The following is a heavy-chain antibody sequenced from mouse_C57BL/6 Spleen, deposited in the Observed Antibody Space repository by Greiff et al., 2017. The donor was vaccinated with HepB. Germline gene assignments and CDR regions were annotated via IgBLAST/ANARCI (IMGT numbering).Heavy chain of an antibody. V-gene: IGHV1-69*01. CDR3: ARSYSNYRYAMDY. Sequence: QVQLQQPGAELVKPGASVKLSCKASGYTFTSYWMHWVKQRPGQGLEWIGEIDPSDSYTNYNQKFKGKSTLTVDKSSSTAYMQLSSLTSEDSAVYYCARSYSNYRYAMDYWGQGTSVTVSS. D-gene: IGHD2-5*01. J-gene: IGHJ4*01. CDR2: IDPSDSYT. CDR1: GYTFTSYW.